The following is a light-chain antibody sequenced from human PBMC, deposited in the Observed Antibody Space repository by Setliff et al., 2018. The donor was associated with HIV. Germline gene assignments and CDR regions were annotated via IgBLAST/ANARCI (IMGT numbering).Light chain of an antibody. CDR3: CSYAGRNTFHMI. CDR2: EDN. V-gene: IGLV2-23*02. CDR1: SSNIGNYNL. Sequence: QSVLTQPAAVSGSPGQSITISCTGSSSNIGNYNLVSWYQQVPGKAPRLMIFEDNKRPSGVSDRFSGSKSGYTASLTISGIQAGDEADYYCCSYAGRNTFHMIFGGGTKVTVL. J-gene: IGLJ2*01.